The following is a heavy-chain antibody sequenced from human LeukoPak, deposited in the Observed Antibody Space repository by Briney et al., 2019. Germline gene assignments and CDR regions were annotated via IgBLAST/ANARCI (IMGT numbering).Heavy chain of an antibody. CDR1: GYTFTDYY. CDR3: ARDRDYSNTERGFDY. Sequence: ASVKVSCKTSGYTFTDYYIHWVRHAPAQGLEWMGWINPNSGETNSAQKFQGRVTMTGDTSISTAYMELRRVTSDDTAVYYCARDRDYSNTERGFDYWGQGTLVTVSS. J-gene: IGHJ4*02. CDR2: INPNSGET. D-gene: IGHD4-11*01. V-gene: IGHV1-2*02.